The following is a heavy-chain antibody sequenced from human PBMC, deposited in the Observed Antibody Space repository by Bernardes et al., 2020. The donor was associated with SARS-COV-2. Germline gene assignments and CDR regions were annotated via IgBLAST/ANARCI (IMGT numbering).Heavy chain of an antibody. CDR1: RFTPDAFS. CDR2: ISCNSGSI. V-gene: IGHV3-9*02. D-gene: IGHD6-19*01. J-gene: IGHJ4*02. CDR3: AKDYETGELGIAVEGYCGH. Sequence: FRRLSPASSRFTPDAFSMYRVLPAPRKGLEWVSGISCNSGSICYAASVKGRFTISRDNAKNSLYLQMNSLRPDDTALYYCAKDYETGELGIAVEGYCGHWGQGTLVTVSS.